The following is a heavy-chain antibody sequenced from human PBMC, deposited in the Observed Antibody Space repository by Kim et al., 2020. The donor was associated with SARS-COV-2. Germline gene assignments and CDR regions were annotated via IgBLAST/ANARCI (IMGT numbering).Heavy chain of an antibody. CDR3: AREGVRSGCDI. V-gene: IGHV3-74*01. CDR1: GFTFKNYW. D-gene: IGHD3-3*01. CDR2: IKTDGSDM. J-gene: IGHJ3*02. Sequence: GGSLRLSCVASGFTFKNYWMHWVRQVPGKGLVWVSHIKTDGSDMGYADSVKGRFTISRDNAKDTLYLQMNGLSAEDTAVYFCAREGVRSGCDIWGQGTMV.